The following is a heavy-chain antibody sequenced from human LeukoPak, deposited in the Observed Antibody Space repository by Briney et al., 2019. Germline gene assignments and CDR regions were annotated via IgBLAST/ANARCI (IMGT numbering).Heavy chain of an antibody. J-gene: IGHJ4*02. CDR2: ISAYNGNT. Sequence: ASVKVSCKASGGTFSSYAISWVRQAPGQGLEWMGWISAYNGNTNYAQKLRGRVTMTTDTSTSTAYMELRSLRSDDTAVYYCARGRAGGYFDYWGQGTLVTVSS. CDR1: GGTFSSYA. CDR3: ARGRAGGYFDY. V-gene: IGHV1-18*01. D-gene: IGHD3-10*01.